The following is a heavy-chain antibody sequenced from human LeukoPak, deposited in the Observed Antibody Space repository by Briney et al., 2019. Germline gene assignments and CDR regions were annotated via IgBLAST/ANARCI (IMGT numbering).Heavy chain of an antibody. D-gene: IGHD3-10*01. CDR2: IYSDNT. Sequence: GGSLRLSCTVSGFTVSSNSMSWVRQAPGKGLEWVSFIYSDNTHYSDSVKGRFTISRDNSKNTLYLQMNSVRAEDTAVYSCAKDGRQRKTYFYGSESANAFDFWGQGTMVTVSS. J-gene: IGHJ3*01. V-gene: IGHV3-66*03. CDR1: GFTVSSNS. CDR3: AKDGRQRKTYFYGSESANAFDF.